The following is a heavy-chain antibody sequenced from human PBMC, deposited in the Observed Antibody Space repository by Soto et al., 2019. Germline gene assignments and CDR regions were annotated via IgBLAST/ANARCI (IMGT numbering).Heavy chain of an antibody. V-gene: IGHV3-21*01. D-gene: IGHD5-12*01. CDR3: ARDLEGWLHYTPSYYYGMDV. CDR1: GFTFSSYS. J-gene: IGHJ6*02. CDR2: ISSSSSYI. Sequence: EVQLVESGGGLVKPGGSLRLSCAASGFTFSSYSMNWVRQAPGKGLEWVSSISSSSSYIYYADSVKGRFTISRDNAKNSLYLQMNSLRAEDTAVYYCARDLEGWLHYTPSYYYGMDVRGQGTTVTVSS.